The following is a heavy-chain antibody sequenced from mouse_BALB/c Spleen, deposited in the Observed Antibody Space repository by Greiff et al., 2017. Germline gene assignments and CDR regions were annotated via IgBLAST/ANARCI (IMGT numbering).Heavy chain of an antibody. CDR1: GYSITSGYY. Sequence: EVQLQQSGPGLVKPSQSLSLTCSVTGYSITSGYYWNWIRQFPGYKLEWMGYISYDGSNNYNPSLKNRISITRDTSKNQFFLKLNSVTTEDTATYYCARGKNYGAWFAYWGQGTLVTVSA. D-gene: IGHD1-1*02. J-gene: IGHJ3*01. CDR2: ISYDGSN. V-gene: IGHV3-6*02. CDR3: ARGKNYGAWFAY.